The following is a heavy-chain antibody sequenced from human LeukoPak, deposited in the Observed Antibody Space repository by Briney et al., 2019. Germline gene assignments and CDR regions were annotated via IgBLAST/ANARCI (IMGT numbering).Heavy chain of an antibody. V-gene: IGHV3-53*01. CDR2: IYGNNST. Sequence: GGSLRLSCAASGFTVSSNYMSWVRQAPWKGLECVSVIYGNNSTYYADSVKGRFTISRDNSKNTLYLQMNSLRAEDTAVYYCARESVTAAGTVGYWGQGTLVTVSS. CDR1: GFTVSSNY. D-gene: IGHD6-13*01. J-gene: IGHJ4*02. CDR3: ARESVTAAGTVGY.